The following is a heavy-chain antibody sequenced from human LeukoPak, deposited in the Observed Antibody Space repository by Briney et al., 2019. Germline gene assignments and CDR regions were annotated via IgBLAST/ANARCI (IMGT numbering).Heavy chain of an antibody. Sequence: GRSLRLSCAASGFSFNTYPMHWVRQAPGKGLEWVAVISNDGNNKYYADSVKGRFTISRGNSNNTLSLQMNGLRVEDTAVYYCARPDDSESFYRANHYWGRGTLVTVS. CDR1: GFSFNTYP. J-gene: IGHJ4*02. CDR2: ISNDGNNK. D-gene: IGHD3-10*01. V-gene: IGHV3-30*04. CDR3: ARPDDSESFYRANHY.